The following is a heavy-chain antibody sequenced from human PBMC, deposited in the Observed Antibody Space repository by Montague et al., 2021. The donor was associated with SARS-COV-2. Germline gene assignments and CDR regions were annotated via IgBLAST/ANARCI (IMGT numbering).Heavy chain of an antibody. CDR2: TSDSGST. CDR3: ARHYSATLPAVY. J-gene: IGHJ4*02. CDR1: GGSISSFY. Sequence: ETLSLTCTVSGGSISSFYWSWFRQPPGKGLEWIGYTSDSGSTNYNPSLTSRVTMSVDTSKNQFSLKVNSVTAADTAVYYCARHYSATLPAVYWGQGTLVTVSS. V-gene: IGHV4-59*08. D-gene: IGHD2-15*01.